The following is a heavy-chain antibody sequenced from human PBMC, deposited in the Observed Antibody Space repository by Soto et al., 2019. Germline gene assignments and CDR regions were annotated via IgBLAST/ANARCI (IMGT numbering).Heavy chain of an antibody. CDR2: ISYDGNYE. CDR1: GFTFSHYP. D-gene: IGHD6-19*01. V-gene: IGHV3-30-3*01. CDR3: ARASVAGTWGYYLDY. J-gene: IGHJ4*02. Sequence: QVQLVESGGGVVQPGRSLRLSCAASGFTFSHYPLHWVRQAPGKGLKWVAVISYDGNYEYYADSVKGRFTISRDNSKNTRLLQMNSLRVDDTAVYYCARASVAGTWGYYLDYLGQGALVTVSS.